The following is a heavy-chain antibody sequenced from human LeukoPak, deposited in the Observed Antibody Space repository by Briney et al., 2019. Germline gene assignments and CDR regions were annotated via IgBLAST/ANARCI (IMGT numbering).Heavy chain of an antibody. V-gene: IGHV1-69*06. Sequence: ASVKVSCKASGGTFSNYAISWVRQSPGQGLEWMGGIIPIFDTPNFAQKFKGSVTITADKSTSTAYMELSRLRSEDTAVYYCARAVQVTTGGLFDYWGQGTLVTVSS. CDR1: GGTFSNYA. CDR2: IIPIFDTP. J-gene: IGHJ4*02. D-gene: IGHD4-17*01. CDR3: ARAVQVTTGGLFDY.